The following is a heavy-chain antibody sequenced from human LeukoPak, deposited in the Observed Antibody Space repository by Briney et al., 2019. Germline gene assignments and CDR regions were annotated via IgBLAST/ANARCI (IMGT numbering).Heavy chain of an antibody. J-gene: IGHJ5*02. D-gene: IGHD3-9*01. V-gene: IGHV1-2*04. Sequence: ASVKVSCKASGYTFTGYYMRWVRQAPGQGLEWMGWINPNSGGTNYAQKFQGWVTMTRDTSISTAYMELSRLRSDDTAVYYCARGRNYDILTGYYDPWGQGTLVTVSS. CDR2: INPNSGGT. CDR1: GYTFTGYY. CDR3: ARGRNYDILTGYYDP.